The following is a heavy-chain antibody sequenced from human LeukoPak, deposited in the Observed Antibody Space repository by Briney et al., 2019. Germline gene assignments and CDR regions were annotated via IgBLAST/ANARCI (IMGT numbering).Heavy chain of an antibody. CDR2: INHSGST. CDR1: GGSFSGYY. Sequence: SETLSLTCAVYGGSFSGYYWSWIRQPPGKGLEWIGEINHSGSTNYNPSLKSRVTISVDTSKNQFSLKLSSVTAADTAVYYCAREVRRVLRNYHYYMDVWGKGTTVTVSS. D-gene: IGHD2-15*01. V-gene: IGHV4-34*01. J-gene: IGHJ6*03. CDR3: AREVRRVLRNYHYYMDV.